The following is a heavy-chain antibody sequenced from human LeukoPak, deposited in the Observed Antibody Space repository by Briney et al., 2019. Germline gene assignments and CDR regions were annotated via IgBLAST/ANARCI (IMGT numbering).Heavy chain of an antibody. V-gene: IGHV4-39*07. J-gene: IGHJ5*02. CDR1: GGSISSSSYY. Sequence: SETLSLTCTVSGGSISSSSYYWGWIRQPPGKGLEWIGSIYYSGSTYYNPSLKSRVTISVDTSKNQFSLKLSSVTAADTAVYYCARVYYDSSGFPGCWFDPWGQGTLVTVSS. CDR3: ARVYYDSSGFPGCWFDP. CDR2: IYYSGST. D-gene: IGHD3-22*01.